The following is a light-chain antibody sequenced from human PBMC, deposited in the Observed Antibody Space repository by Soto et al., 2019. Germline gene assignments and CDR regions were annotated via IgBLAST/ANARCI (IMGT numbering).Light chain of an antibody. Sequence: EIVFTQSRSTLSFSPGERAPPSFRASQSVSSNYLSWYQQKPGQAPRLLIYGASSRATGIPDRFSGSGSGTDFTLTISRLEPEDFAVYYCQQYGSSLITFGQGTRLEI. CDR3: QQYGSSLIT. J-gene: IGKJ5*01. CDR1: QSVSSNY. V-gene: IGKV3-20*01. CDR2: GAS.